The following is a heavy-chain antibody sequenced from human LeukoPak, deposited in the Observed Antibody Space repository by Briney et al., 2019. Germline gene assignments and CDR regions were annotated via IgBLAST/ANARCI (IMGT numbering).Heavy chain of an antibody. V-gene: IGHV3-30*18. Sequence: PGRSLRLSCAVSGFTFSSYGMHWVRPAPGKGLEWEAVISNVGRNTIYAGSVKGRFTISRDNSKNTLYLQMNSLRAEDTAVYYCAKDTAPRGDYLWHYFDYWGQGTLVTVSS. CDR1: GFTFSSYG. CDR3: AKDTAPRGDYLWHYFDY. J-gene: IGHJ4*02. CDR2: ISNVGRNT. D-gene: IGHD4-17*01.